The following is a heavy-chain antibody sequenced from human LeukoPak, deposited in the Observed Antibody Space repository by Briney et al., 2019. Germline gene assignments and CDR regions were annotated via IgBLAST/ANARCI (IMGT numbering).Heavy chain of an antibody. CDR2: IRYDGSNK. V-gene: IGHV3-33*01. CDR1: GFTFSSYG. CDR3: ARDTTLRGSGSYGNY. J-gene: IGHJ4*02. D-gene: IGHD3-10*01. Sequence: PGRSLRLSCAASGFTFSSYGMHWVRQAPGKGLEWVAVIRYDGSNKYYADSVKGRFTISRDNSKNTLYLQMNSLRAEDTAVYYCARDTTLRGSGSYGNYWGQGTLVTVSS.